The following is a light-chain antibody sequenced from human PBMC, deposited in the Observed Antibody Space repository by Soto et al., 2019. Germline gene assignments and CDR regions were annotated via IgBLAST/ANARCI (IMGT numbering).Light chain of an antibody. CDR3: MQSTQLPPT. CDR2: EVS. Sequence: DVVMTQTPLALSVAPGQPASISCKSSQSLLHITGETFLFWYLQKPGRSPQLLIYEVSTRVFGVPDRFSGSGSGTDFTLDISRVETDDVGIYYCMQSTQLPPTFGQGTRLGIE. V-gene: IGKV2D-29*02. J-gene: IGKJ5*01. CDR1: QSLLHITGETF.